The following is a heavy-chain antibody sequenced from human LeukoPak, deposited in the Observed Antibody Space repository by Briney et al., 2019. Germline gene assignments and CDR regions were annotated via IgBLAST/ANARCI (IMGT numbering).Heavy chain of an antibody. Sequence: SETLSLTCTVSGGSISSYYWSWIRQPPGKGLEWIGYIYTSGSTNYNPSLKSRVTISVDTSKNQFSLKLSSVTAADTAVYYCARGDCSSTSCAPFDPWGQGTLVTVSS. J-gene: IGHJ5*02. D-gene: IGHD2-2*01. V-gene: IGHV4-4*09. CDR2: IYTSGST. CDR1: GGSISSYY. CDR3: ARGDCSSTSCAPFDP.